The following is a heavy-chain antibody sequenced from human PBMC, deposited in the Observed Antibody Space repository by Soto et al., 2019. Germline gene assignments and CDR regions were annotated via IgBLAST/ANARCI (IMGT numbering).Heavy chain of an antibody. CDR3: ARGGHVVVVTAASDY. CDR1: GDTFTDYY. V-gene: IGHV1-46*01. Sequence: QVQLKQSGAEVKKPGASVKVSCKASGDTFTDYYIHWVRQAPGQGLEWMGTVNPSGGHTTYAQHFLGRVTMTRDTSTSTLYMELTSLTSDDTAIYYFARGGHVVVVTAASDYWGQGTLVTVSS. CDR2: VNPSGGHT. J-gene: IGHJ4*02. D-gene: IGHD2-21*02.